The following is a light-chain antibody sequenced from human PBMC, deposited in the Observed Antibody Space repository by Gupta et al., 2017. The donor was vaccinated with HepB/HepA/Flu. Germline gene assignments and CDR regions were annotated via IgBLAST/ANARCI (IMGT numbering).Light chain of an antibody. J-gene: IGLJ2*01. CDR1: SSDVGGYNY. CDR2: DVS. CDR3: CSYAGSYTLGV. Sequence: QSALTQPLSVSGSPGPSVTISCTGTSSDVGGYNYVSWYQQHPGKAPKLMIYDVSKRPSGVPDRFSGSKSGNTASLTISGLQAEDEADYYCCSYAGSYTLGVFGGGTKLTVL. V-gene: IGLV2-11*01.